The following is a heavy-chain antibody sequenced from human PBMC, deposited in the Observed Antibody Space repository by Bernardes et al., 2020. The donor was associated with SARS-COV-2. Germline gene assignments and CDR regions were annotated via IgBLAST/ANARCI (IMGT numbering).Heavy chain of an antibody. Sequence: SETLSLTCTVSGGSISSYYWSWIRQPAGKGLEWSGRIYTSGSTNDNPSLKSRVTMSVDTSKNQFSLKLSSVTAADTAVYYCARDGSVMSLSSLKVSNVRGWFDPWGQGTLVTVSS. CDR1: GGSISSYY. CDR3: ARDGSVMSLSSLKVSNVRGWFDP. CDR2: IYTSGST. J-gene: IGHJ5*02. V-gene: IGHV4-4*07. D-gene: IGHD6-19*01.